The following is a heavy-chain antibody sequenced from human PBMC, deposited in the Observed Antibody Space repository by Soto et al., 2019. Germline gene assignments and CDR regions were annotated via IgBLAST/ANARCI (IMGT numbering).Heavy chain of an antibody. CDR1: GYTFTRSG. Sequence: QVQLVQSGAEVKKPGASVKGSCKDSGYTFTRSGISWVRHAPGQGLEWMGWISTYNGDTNYAQTFKGRVTITTATSTSTVYTEMRSLRSDDTAVYYCAREGVAPSYYYAMDVWGQGTPVTVSS. CDR3: AREGVAPSYYYAMDV. V-gene: IGHV1-18*01. CDR2: ISTYNGDT. J-gene: IGHJ6*02.